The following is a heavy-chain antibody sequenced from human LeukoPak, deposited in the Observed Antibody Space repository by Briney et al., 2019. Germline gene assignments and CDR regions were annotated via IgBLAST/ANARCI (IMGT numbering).Heavy chain of an antibody. CDR2: IYPGDSDT. V-gene: IGHV5-51*01. CDR1: GYSFTSYW. Sequence: GESLKISCKGSGYSFTSYWIGWVRQMPGKGLEWMGIIYPGDSDTRYSPSFQGQVTISADKSISTAYLQWSSLKASDTAMYYCARGQDYGGYIAPFDYWGQGTLVTASS. J-gene: IGHJ4*02. D-gene: IGHD5-12*01. CDR3: ARGQDYGGYIAPFDY.